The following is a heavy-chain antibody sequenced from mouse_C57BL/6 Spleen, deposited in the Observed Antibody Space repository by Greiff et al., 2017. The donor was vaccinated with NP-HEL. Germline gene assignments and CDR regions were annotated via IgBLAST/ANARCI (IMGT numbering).Heavy chain of an antibody. J-gene: IGHJ1*03. V-gene: IGHV1-75*01. CDR2: IFPGSGST. CDR1: GYTFTDYY. CDR3: ARRGGHLSYWYFDV. Sequence: VKLMESGPELVKPGASVKISCKASGYTFTDYYINWVKQRPGQGLEWIGWIFPGSGSTYYNEKFKGKATLTVDKSSSTAYMLLSSLTSEDSAVYFCARRGGHLSYWYFDVWGTGTTVTVSS. D-gene: IGHD3-1*01.